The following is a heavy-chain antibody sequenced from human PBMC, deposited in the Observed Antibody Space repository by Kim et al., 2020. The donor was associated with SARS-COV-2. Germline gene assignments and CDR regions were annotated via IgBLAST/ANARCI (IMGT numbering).Heavy chain of an antibody. Sequence: SETLSLTCTVSGGSISSYYWSWIRQPPGKGLEWIGYIYYSGSTNYNPSLKSRVTISVDTSKNQFSLKLSSVTAADTAVYYCARVINDFWSGYLPYYYYYGMDVWGQGTTVTVSS. V-gene: IGHV4-59*01. J-gene: IGHJ6*02. CDR1: GGSISSYY. D-gene: IGHD3-3*01. CDR2: IYYSGST. CDR3: ARVINDFWSGYLPYYYYYGMDV.